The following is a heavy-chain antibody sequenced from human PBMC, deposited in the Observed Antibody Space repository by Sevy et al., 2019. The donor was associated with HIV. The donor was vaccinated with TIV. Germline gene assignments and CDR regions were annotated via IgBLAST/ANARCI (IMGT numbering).Heavy chain of an antibody. J-gene: IGHJ6*02. D-gene: IGHD6-13*01. Sequence: SETLSLTCTVSGGSVSSGSYYWSWIRQPPGKGLEWIGYIYYSGSTNYNPSLKSRVTISVDTSKNQFSLKLSSVTAADTAVYYCARGGAADGNYYYGMDVWGQGTTVTVSS. CDR2: IYYSGST. CDR3: ARGGAADGNYYYGMDV. V-gene: IGHV4-61*01. CDR1: GGSVSSGSYY.